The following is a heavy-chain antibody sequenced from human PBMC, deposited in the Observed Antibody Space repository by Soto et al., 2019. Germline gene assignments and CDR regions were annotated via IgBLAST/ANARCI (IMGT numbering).Heavy chain of an antibody. V-gene: IGHV4-59*01. Sequence: QVHLQQSGPGLVKPSETLSLTCTVSDDSISRYYWSWIRQPPGKGLEWVGHISHSGSIDYNPSLKSRVTIAVDIAKNQVSLTLTSVTAADTAVYFCARVGPTEDDAFDVWGQGTMVTVSS. J-gene: IGHJ3*01. CDR2: ISHSGSI. CDR1: DDSISRYY. CDR3: ARVGPTEDDAFDV.